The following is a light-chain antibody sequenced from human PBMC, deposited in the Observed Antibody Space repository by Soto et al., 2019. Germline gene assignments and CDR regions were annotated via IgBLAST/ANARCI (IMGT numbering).Light chain of an antibody. CDR3: KQVNVYPST. J-gene: IGKJ4*01. V-gene: IGKV1-9*01. CDR2: DAS. CDR1: QGISSY. Sequence: IQLTQSPSSLSASVGDRVTITCRASQGISSYLGWYQQKPGKAPNLLIYDASTLHSGVQSRFSGGGSGTDFTLTISSLQPEDFATYYCKQVNVYPSTFGGGTKVDI.